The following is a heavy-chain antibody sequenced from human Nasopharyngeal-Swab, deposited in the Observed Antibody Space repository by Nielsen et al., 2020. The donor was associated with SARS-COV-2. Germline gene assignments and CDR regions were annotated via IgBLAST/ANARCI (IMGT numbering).Heavy chain of an antibody. CDR1: GFTFSSYG. V-gene: IGHV3-30*03. CDR2: ISYDGSNE. Sequence: GESLKISCAASGFTFSSYGMHWVRQAPGKGLEWVAVISYDGSNEYYADSVKGRFTISRDNSKNTLYLQMNSLRAEDTAVYYCARDKVVVIKGDDAFDIWGQGTMVTVSS. D-gene: IGHD3-22*01. CDR3: ARDKVVVIKGDDAFDI. J-gene: IGHJ3*02.